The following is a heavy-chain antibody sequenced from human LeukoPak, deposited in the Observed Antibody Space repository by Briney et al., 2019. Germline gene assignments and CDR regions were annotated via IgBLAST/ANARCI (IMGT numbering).Heavy chain of an antibody. J-gene: IGHJ6*03. Sequence: GASVKVSCKASGYTFTGYYMHWVRQAPGQGLEWMGWINPNSGGTNYAQKFQGRVTMTRDTSISTAYMELSSLRSEDTAVYYCARGPVTTYYYYYMDVWGKGTTVTVSS. CDR1: GYTFTGYY. CDR3: ARGPVTTYYYYYMDV. D-gene: IGHD4-17*01. CDR2: INPNSGGT. V-gene: IGHV1-2*02.